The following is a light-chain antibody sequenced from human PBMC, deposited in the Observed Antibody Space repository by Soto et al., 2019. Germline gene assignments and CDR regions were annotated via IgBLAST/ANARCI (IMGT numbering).Light chain of an antibody. Sequence: EIVLTQSPDTLSLSPGERATLSCRASESVSTLLAWYQHKPGQAPRLLIYDATNRASGIPARFSGSGSGTDFPLTISSLEPEDFAFYYCQQRSNWLTFGGGTKVEIK. CDR3: QQRSNWLT. CDR1: ESVSTL. V-gene: IGKV3-11*01. CDR2: DAT. J-gene: IGKJ4*01.